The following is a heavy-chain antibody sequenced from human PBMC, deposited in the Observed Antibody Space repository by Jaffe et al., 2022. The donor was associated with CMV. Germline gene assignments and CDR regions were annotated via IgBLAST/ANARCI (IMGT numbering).Heavy chain of an antibody. J-gene: IGHJ4*02. V-gene: IGHV3-53*01. CDR3: ARAPAYCGGDCYLFDY. CDR2: IYSGGST. D-gene: IGHD2-21*02. CDR1: GFTVSSNY. Sequence: EVQLVESGGGLIQPGGSLRLSCAASGFTVSSNYMSWVRQAPGKGLEWVSVIYSGGSTYYADSVKGRFTISRDNSKNTLYLQMNSLRAEDTAVYYCARAPAYCGGDCYLFDYWGQGTLVTVSS.